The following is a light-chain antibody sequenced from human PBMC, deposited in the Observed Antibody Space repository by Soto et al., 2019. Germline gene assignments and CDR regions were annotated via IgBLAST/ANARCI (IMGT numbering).Light chain of an antibody. CDR2: KAS. V-gene: IGKV1-5*03. CDR3: HQYNSYSAWT. CDR1: RSIINW. J-gene: IGKJ1*01. Sequence: DIQLTQSPSTLSASVGDRVTITCRASRSIINWLAWYQQKSGKGPKLLIYKASTLESGVPSRFSGSGSGTEFTLTISSLQPDDVATYYCHQYNSYSAWTFGQGTMVDIK.